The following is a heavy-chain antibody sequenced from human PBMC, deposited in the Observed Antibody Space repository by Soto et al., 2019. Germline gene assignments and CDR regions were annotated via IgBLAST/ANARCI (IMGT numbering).Heavy chain of an antibody. J-gene: IGHJ6*02. CDR1: GFTFSDYY. D-gene: IGHD4-4*01. Sequence: PRLSCAASGFTFSDYYMSWVRQAPGKGLEWLSYISQSSTYTNYADSVKGRFTISRDNAKNSLYLQMNSLRAEDTAVYYCAREIKTTAIKYYYYGMDVWGQGTTVTVSS. V-gene: IGHV3-11*06. CDR3: AREIKTTAIKYYYYGMDV. CDR2: ISQSSTYT.